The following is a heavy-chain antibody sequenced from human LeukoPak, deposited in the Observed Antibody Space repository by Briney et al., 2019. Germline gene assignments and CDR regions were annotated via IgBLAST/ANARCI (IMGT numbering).Heavy chain of an antibody. D-gene: IGHD3-10*01. J-gene: IGHJ4*02. CDR1: GGSISSGSYY. CDR2: IYTSGST. Sequence: SQTLSLTCTVSGGSISSGSYYWSWIRQPAGKGLEWIGRIYTSGSTNYNPSPKSRVTISVDTSKNQFSLKLSSVTAADTAVYYCARGSYSDYWGQGTLVTVSS. V-gene: IGHV4-61*02. CDR3: ARGSYSDY.